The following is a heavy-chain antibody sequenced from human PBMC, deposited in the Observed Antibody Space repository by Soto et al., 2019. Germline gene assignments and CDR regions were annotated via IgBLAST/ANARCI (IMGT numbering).Heavy chain of an antibody. J-gene: IGHJ5*02. Sequence: SETLSLTCAVSGASINNSNWWSWVRQSPGKGLEWIGEIYYSGSTNYNPSLKSRVSISADKSKNHISLKLSFVTVADTAVYYCASSGAVGGTVPLRGGDWFDPWGQGTQVTVSS. CDR1: GASINNSNW. D-gene: IGHD6-19*01. CDR3: ASSGAVGGTVPLRGGDWFDP. CDR2: IYYSGST. V-gene: IGHV4-4*02.